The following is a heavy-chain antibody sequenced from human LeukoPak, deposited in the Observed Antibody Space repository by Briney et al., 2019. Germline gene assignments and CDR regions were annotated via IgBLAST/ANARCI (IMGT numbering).Heavy chain of an antibody. V-gene: IGHV3-7*01. Sequence: GGSLRLSCAASGFTFSSYWMSWVRQAPGKGLEWVATIKYDGSDKYYVDSVGGRFTISRDNAENSLYLQMNSLSGEDTAVYYCARQAVARPFDLWGQGTMVAVSS. CDR2: IKYDGSDK. CDR1: GFTFSSYW. CDR3: ARQAVARPFDL. J-gene: IGHJ3*01.